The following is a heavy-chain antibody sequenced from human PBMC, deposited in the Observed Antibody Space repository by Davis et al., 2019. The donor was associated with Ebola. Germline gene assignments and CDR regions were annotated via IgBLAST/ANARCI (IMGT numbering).Heavy chain of an antibody. Sequence: GGSLRLSCAASGFTFDDYAMHWVRQAPGKGLEWVANIKQDGSEKYYVDSVKGRFTISRDNAKNSLYLQMNSLRAEDTAVYYCARDLSWAGYFDDWGQGTLVTVSS. D-gene: IGHD6-13*01. V-gene: IGHV3-7*01. J-gene: IGHJ4*02. CDR3: ARDLSWAGYFDD. CDR2: IKQDGSEK. CDR1: GFTFDDYA.